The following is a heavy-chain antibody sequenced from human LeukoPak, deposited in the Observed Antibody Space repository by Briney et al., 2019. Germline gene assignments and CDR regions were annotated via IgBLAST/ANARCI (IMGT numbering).Heavy chain of an antibody. CDR3: ASNPTSRYYFYMDV. CDR1: GFTFSSYS. V-gene: IGHV3-21*01. D-gene: IGHD5-12*01. CDR2: ITSSGSYM. J-gene: IGHJ6*03. Sequence: GGSLRLSCAASGFTFSSYSMNWVRQAPGKGLEWVSSITSSGSYMYYADSVKGRFTISRDNAKNSLYLQMNSLRAEDTAVYYCASNPTSRYYFYMDVWGKGTTVTISS.